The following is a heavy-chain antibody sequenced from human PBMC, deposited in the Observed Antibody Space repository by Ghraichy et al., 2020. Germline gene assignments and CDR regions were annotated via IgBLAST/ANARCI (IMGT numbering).Heavy chain of an antibody. CDR3: ARDWGKDHYDSSGYPNTYYYYSMDV. J-gene: IGHJ6*03. D-gene: IGHD3-22*01. V-gene: IGHV1-18*01. Sequence: ASVKVSCKASGYTFTSYGISWVRQAPGQGLEWMGWISGYNGNTNYAQKLQGRVTMTTDTSTNTAYMELRSLRSDDTAVYYCARDWGKDHYDSSGYPNTYYYYSMDVWGKGTTVTVSS. CDR2: ISGYNGNT. CDR1: GYTFTSYG.